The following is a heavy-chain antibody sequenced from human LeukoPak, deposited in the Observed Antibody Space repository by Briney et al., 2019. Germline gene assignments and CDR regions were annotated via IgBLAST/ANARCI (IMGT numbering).Heavy chain of an antibody. J-gene: IGHJ3*02. CDR3: ARRDYYYDSSGYYQGGAFDI. CDR2: IYYSGST. D-gene: IGHD3-22*01. Sequence: SETLSLTCTVSGGSISSSSYYWGWIRQPPGKGLEWIGYIYYSGSTNYNPSLKSRVTISVDTSKNQFSLKLSSVTAADTAVYYCARRDYYYDSSGYYQGGAFDIWGQGTMVTVSS. V-gene: IGHV4-61*05. CDR1: GGSISSSSYY.